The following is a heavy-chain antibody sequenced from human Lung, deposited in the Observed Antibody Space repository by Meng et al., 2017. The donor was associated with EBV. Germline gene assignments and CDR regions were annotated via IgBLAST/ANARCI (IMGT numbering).Heavy chain of an antibody. D-gene: IGHD5-18*01. J-gene: IGHJ4*02. V-gene: IGHV4-31*01. CDR1: GGSISSGGYY. Sequence: QVQLQESGPGLVKPSQTLSLTCTVSGGSISSGGYYWSWIRQHPGKSLEWIGYIYYSGSTYYNPSLKSLVSISVDTSNNQFSLKLSSVTAADTALYYCARAVDTGYFDYWGQGTLVTVSS. CDR3: ARAVDTGYFDY. CDR2: IYYSGST.